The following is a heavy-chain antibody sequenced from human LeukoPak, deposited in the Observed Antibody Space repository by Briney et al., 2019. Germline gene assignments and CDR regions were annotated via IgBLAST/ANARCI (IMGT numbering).Heavy chain of an antibody. CDR1: GYTFTSYY. CDR3: ANAGPPYRYSSRDAFDI. Sequence: ASVKVSCKASGYTFTSYYMHWVRQAPGQGLEWMGIINPSGGSTSYAQKFQGRVTMTRDTSTSTVYMELSSLRSEDTAVYYCANAGPPYRYSSRDAFDIWGQGTMVTVSS. V-gene: IGHV1-46*01. J-gene: IGHJ3*02. CDR2: INPSGGST. D-gene: IGHD6-13*01.